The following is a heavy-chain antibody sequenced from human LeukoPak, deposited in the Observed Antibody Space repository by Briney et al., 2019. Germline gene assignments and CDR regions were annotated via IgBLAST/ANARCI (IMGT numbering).Heavy chain of an antibody. V-gene: IGHV3-23*01. CDR3: AKDLAVVTRKDDY. Sequence: GGSLRLSCAASGFTFSSYAMSWVRQAPGKGLEWVSAISGSGGSTYYADSVKGRFTISRDNSENTLYLQMNSLRAEDTAVYYCAKDLAVVTRKDDYWGQGTLVTVSS. J-gene: IGHJ4*02. CDR1: GFTFSSYA. D-gene: IGHD4-23*01. CDR2: ISGSGGST.